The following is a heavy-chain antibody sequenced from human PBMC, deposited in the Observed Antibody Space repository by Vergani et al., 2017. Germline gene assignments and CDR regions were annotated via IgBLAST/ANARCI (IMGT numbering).Heavy chain of an antibody. CDR1: GFTFSSYG. Sequence: QVQLVESGGGVVQPGRSLRLSCAASGFTFSSYGMHWVRQAPGKGLEWVAVIWYDGSNKYYADSVKGRFTISRDNSKNTLYLQMNSLRAEDTAVYYCARDQDPSYYFDYGGQGTLVTVSS. CDR2: IWYDGSNK. CDR3: ARDQDPSYYFDY. V-gene: IGHV3-33*01. J-gene: IGHJ4*02.